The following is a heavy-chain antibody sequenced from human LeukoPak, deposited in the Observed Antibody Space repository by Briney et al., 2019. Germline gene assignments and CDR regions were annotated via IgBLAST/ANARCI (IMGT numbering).Heavy chain of an antibody. CDR3: ARESGIAAAGGFDY. CDR1: GFTFSSYA. Sequence: GGSLRLSCAASGFTFSSYAMHWVRQAPGKGLEWVAVISYDGSNKYYADSVKGRFTISRDNSKNTLYLQMNSLRAGDTAVYYCARESGIAAAGGFDYWGQGTLVTVSS. J-gene: IGHJ4*02. CDR2: ISYDGSNK. D-gene: IGHD6-13*01. V-gene: IGHV3-30-3*01.